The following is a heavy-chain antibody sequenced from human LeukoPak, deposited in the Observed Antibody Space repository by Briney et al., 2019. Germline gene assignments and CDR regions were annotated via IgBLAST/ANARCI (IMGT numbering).Heavy chain of an antibody. J-gene: IGHJ3*02. V-gene: IGHV1-2*06. D-gene: IGHD2-15*01. CDR2: INPNSGDT. CDR3: AKVREVGTNIEVVVVDTSGAFDM. CDR1: GYTFTGYY. Sequence: ASVKVSCKASGYTFTGYYINWVRQAPGQGLEWMGRINPNSGDTNFAQKFQGRVTLTRDTSISTSYMELSSLRSDDTAVYFCAKVREVGTNIEVVVVDTSGAFDMWGQGTMVTVSS.